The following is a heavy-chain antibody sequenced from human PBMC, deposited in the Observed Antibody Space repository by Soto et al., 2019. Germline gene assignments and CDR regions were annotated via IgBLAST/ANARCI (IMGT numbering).Heavy chain of an antibody. CDR1: GYTFSTYG. CDR2: INPLKGDT. CDR3: ARVKVPAAILGAVDL. Sequence: QVQLVQSGAEMKKPGASVKVSCKASGYTFSTYGITWVRQAPGQGLDWMGWINPLKGDTNSAARFQDRVTMTTDTSTRKAYMELRSRRSDDTAVYYCARVKVPAAILGAVDLWGQGTLVPVAS. D-gene: IGHD2-2*02. V-gene: IGHV1-18*01. J-gene: IGHJ3*01.